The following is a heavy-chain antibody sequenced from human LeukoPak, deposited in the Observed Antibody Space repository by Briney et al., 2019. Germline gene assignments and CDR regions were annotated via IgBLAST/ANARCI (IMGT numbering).Heavy chain of an antibody. D-gene: IGHD3-22*01. V-gene: IGHV3-21*01. CDR3: ARDSYYYDSSGYSM. CDR2: LSSSSSYI. CDR1: GFTFSSYS. Sequence: GGSLRLSCAASGFTFSSYSMNWVRQAPGKGLEWVSSLSSSSSYIYYADSVKGRFTISRDNAKNSLYLQMNSLRAEDTAVYYCARDSYYYDSSGYSMWGQGTLVTVSS. J-gene: IGHJ4*02.